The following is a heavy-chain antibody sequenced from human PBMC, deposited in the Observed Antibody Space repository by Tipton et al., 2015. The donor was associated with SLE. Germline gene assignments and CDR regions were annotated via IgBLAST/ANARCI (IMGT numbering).Heavy chain of an antibody. CDR3: ARSMLTTKRVFDY. D-gene: IGHD3-16*01. J-gene: IGHJ4*02. Sequence: GLVKPSETLSLTCNVSDASMNSYFWNWIRQPPGKGLEWIGYIYYTGSSNHNPSLKGRVTMSVDTSKNQFSLSVNSVTAADTAVYYCARSMLTTKRVFDYWGQGTLVTVSS. CDR2: IYYTGSS. CDR1: DASMNSYF. V-gene: IGHV4-59*01.